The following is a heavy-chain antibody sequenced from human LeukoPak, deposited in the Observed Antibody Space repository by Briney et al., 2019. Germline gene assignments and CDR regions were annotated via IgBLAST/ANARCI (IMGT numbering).Heavy chain of an antibody. V-gene: IGHV3-53*01. CDR1: GLTVSSNY. CDR2: IYSGGST. J-gene: IGHJ4*02. Sequence: GGSLRLSCAASGLTVSSNYMSWVRQAPGKGLEWVSVIYSGGSTSSADSVYGRYTISRDNSKNTMYLQMNSLRAEDTAVYYCARWGGYNIDYWGQGTLVTVSS. D-gene: IGHD5-24*01. CDR3: ARWGGYNIDY.